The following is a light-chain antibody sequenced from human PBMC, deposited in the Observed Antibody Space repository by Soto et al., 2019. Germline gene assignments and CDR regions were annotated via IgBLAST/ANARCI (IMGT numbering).Light chain of an antibody. Sequence: QSVLTQPPSASATPGQRVTISCSGSGSNIGSTYVDWYQQHPGKAPKLMIYDVSKRPSGVPDRFSGSKSGNTASLTISGLQAEDEADYYCCSYAGSYTWVFGGGTKLTVL. J-gene: IGLJ3*02. CDR1: GSNIGSTY. CDR2: DVS. V-gene: IGLV2-11*01. CDR3: CSYAGSYTWV.